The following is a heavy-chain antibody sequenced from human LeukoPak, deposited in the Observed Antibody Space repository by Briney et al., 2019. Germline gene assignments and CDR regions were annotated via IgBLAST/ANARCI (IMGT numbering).Heavy chain of an antibody. CDR3: ARDYADYVGYFFFDY. Sequence: GGSLRLSCAASGFTFTKYAMSWVRQAPGKGREWVSSISDSGGSTDYADSAKGRFTVSRDSSKNTLYLQMNSLRAEDTATYYCARDYADYVGYFFFDYWGQGTLVTVSS. D-gene: IGHD4-17*01. V-gene: IGHV3-23*01. J-gene: IGHJ4*01. CDR2: ISDSGGST. CDR1: GFTFTKYA.